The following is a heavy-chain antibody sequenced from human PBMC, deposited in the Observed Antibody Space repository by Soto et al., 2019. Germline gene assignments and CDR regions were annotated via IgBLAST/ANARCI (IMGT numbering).Heavy chain of an antibody. V-gene: IGHV1-46*01. D-gene: IGHD2-15*01. CDR1: GYTFTSYY. CDR3: ARAGGGDCSGGSRYSVFDY. CDR2: INPSGGST. J-gene: IGHJ4*02. Sequence: ASVKVSCKASGYTFTSYYMHWVRQAPGQGLEWMGIINPSGGSTSYAQKFQGRVTMTRDTSTSTVYMELSSLRSEDTAVYYCARAGGGDCSGGSRYSVFDYWGQGTLVTVSS.